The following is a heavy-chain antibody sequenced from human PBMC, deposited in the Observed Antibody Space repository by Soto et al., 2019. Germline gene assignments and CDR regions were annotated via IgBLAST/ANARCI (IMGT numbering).Heavy chain of an antibody. D-gene: IGHD2-15*01. Sequence: EVQLLESGGGLVQPGGSLRLSCAASGFTFSSYAMSWVRQAPGKGLEWVSVISGSAGSTYYADSVKGRFSISRDNSKNTLYLQVNSLRVEDTALYYCAKGDGGSCYSGVDYWGQGTLVTVSS. J-gene: IGHJ4*02. CDR3: AKGDGGSCYSGVDY. CDR1: GFTFSSYA. CDR2: ISGSAGST. V-gene: IGHV3-23*01.